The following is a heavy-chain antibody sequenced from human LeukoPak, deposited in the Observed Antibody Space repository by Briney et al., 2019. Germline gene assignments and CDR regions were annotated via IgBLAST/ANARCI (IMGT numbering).Heavy chain of an antibody. D-gene: IGHD5-24*01. CDR3: ARGGLGMATIRGFDY. V-gene: IGHV1-69*05. CDR2: IIPIFGTA. CDR1: GGTFSSYA. Sequence: SVKVSCKASGGTFSSYAISWVRQAPGQGLEWMGGIIPIFGTANYAQKFQGRVTNTTDESTSTAYLELSSLRSDDTAGYFCARGGLGMATIRGFDYWGQGTLVTVSS. J-gene: IGHJ4*02.